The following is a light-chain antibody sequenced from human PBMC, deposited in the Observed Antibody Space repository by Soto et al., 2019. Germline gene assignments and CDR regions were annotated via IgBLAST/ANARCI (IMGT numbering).Light chain of an antibody. CDR3: GAWDDSLSSPL. J-gene: IGLJ2*01. CDR2: YNN. CDR1: SSNIESNY. Sequence: QSVLTQPPSASGTPGQTVTISCSGSSSNIESNYVYWYQQLPGSAPKLLIYYNNQRPSGVPDRFSGSKSGTSASLAISGLRPEDEGDYYCGAWDDSLSSPLFGGGTKVTVL. V-gene: IGLV1-47*01.